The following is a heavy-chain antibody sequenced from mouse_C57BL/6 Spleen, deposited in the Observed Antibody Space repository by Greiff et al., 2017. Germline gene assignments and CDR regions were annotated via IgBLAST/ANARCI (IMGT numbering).Heavy chain of an antibody. J-gene: IGHJ2*01. CDR3: ARAGTTVVPFDY. V-gene: IGHV3-6*01. CDR2: ISYDGSN. D-gene: IGHD1-1*01. CDR1: GYSITSGYY. Sequence: EVKLMESGPGLVKPSQSLSLTCSVTGYSITSGYYWNWIRQFPGNKLEWMGYISYDGSNNYNPSLKNRISITRDTSKNQFFLKLNSVTTEDTATYYCARAGTTVVPFDYWGQGTTLTVSS.